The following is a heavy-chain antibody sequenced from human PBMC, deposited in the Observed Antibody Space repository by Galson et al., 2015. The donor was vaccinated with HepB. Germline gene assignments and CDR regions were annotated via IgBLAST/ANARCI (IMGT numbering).Heavy chain of an antibody. CDR2: IYGGGDT. CDR1: GLIVSNHY. D-gene: IGHD6-19*01. J-gene: IGHJ2*01. Sequence: SLRLSCAASGLIVSNHYMTWVRQAPGKGLEWVSLIYGGGDTTYADSVRGRFTISRDISKSTLYVQMTSLTTEDTAVYYCASSSDPTRNWHFDLWGRGTLVIVSS. CDR3: ASSSDPTRNWHFDL. V-gene: IGHV3-66*02.